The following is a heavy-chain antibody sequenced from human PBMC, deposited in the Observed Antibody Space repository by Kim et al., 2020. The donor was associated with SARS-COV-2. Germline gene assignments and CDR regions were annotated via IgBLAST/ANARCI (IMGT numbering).Heavy chain of an antibody. J-gene: IGHJ4*02. V-gene: IGHV3-72*01. CDR1: GFTFSDHY. Sequence: GGSLRLSCAASGFTFSDHYMDWVRQAPGKGLEWVGRTRNKANSYTTEYAASVKGRFTISRDDSKNSLYLQMNSLKTEDTAVYYCARGGKNILTGYCGWGQGTLVTVSS. CDR2: TRNKANSYTT. CDR3: ARGGKNILTGYCG. D-gene: IGHD3-9*01.